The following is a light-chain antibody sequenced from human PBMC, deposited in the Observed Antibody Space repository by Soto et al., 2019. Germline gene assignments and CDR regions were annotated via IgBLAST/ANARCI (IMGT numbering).Light chain of an antibody. CDR2: ETS. Sequence: EIVLTQSPATLSLSPGERATLSCRASQSVSYYLAWYQHKPGQAPRLLIYETSKRATGIPARFSGSGSGTDFTLTISSLEPEDFAVYYCQLYGISPHFGQGTRLEIK. CDR1: QSVSYY. V-gene: IGKV3-11*01. J-gene: IGKJ5*01. CDR3: QLYGISPH.